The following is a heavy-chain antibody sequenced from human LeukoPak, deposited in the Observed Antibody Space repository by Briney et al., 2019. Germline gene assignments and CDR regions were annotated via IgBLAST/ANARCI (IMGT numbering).Heavy chain of an antibody. CDR3: ARGQGYCSSTSCRNWFDP. CDR2: INHSGST. D-gene: IGHD2-2*01. J-gene: IGHJ5*02. V-gene: IGHV4-34*01. CDR1: GGSLSGYY. Sequence: SETLSLTCAVYGGSLSGYYWRWIRQPPGKGLEWIGEINHSGSTNYNPSLKSRVTISVDTSKNQFSLKLSSVTTADTAVYYCARGQGYCSSTSCRNWFDPWGQGTLVTVSS.